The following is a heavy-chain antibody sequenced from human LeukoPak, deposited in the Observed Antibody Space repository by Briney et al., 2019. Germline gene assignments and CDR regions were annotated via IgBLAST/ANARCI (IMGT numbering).Heavy chain of an antibody. D-gene: IGHD5-18*01. CDR3: ARLCRDGGYSYGFCAFDI. Sequence: SETLSLTCTVSGGSISSSSYYWGWIRQPPGKGLEWIGSIYYSGSTYYNPSLKSRVTISVDTSKNQFSLKLSSVTAADTAVYYCARLCRDGGYSYGFCAFDIWSQGTMVTVSS. V-gene: IGHV4-39*01. J-gene: IGHJ3*02. CDR1: GGSISSSSYY. CDR2: IYYSGST.